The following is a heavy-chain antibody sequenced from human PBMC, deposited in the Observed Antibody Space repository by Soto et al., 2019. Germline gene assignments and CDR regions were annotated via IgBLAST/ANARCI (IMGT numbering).Heavy chain of an antibody. CDR3: ARDKITGLFDY. J-gene: IGHJ4*02. V-gene: IGHV4-34*01. CDR2: INHSAST. D-gene: IGHD2-8*02. Sequence: QVQLQQWGAGLLKPSETLSLTCAVYGGSFSGYYWTWIRQPPGTGLEWIGEINHSASTNYNPSLKSRVTISVDTSKNQFSLKLPSVTAADTAVYYCARDKITGLFDYWGQGTLVTVSS. CDR1: GGSFSGYY.